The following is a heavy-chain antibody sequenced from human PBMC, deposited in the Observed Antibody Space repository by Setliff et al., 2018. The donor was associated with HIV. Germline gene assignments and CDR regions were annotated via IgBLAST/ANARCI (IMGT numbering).Heavy chain of an antibody. V-gene: IGHV4-59*08. J-gene: IGHJ5*02. CDR2: FYYSGST. CDR1: GGSISSYY. CDR3: ATYADRESNRFDP. D-gene: IGHD3-10*01. Sequence: SETLSLTCTVSGGSISSYYWNWIRQPPGKGLEWIGYFYYSGSTTYNPSLKSRVTISVDTSKNQFSLKLSSVTAADTAVYYCATYADRESNRFDPWGQGILVTVSS.